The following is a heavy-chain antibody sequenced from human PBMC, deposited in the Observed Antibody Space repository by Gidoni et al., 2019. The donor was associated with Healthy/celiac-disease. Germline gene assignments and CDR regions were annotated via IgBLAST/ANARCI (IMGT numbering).Heavy chain of an antibody. V-gene: IGHV4-39*01. CDR3: ASSPRLSPSINYFDY. CDR2: IYYSGST. J-gene: IGHJ4*02. CDR1: GGSISSSSYY. Sequence: QLQLQESGPGLVKPSETLSLTCTVSGGSISSSSYYWGWIRQPPGKGLEWIGSIYYSGSTYYNPSLKSRVTISVDTSKNQFSLKLSSVTAADTAVYYCASSPRLSPSINYFDYWGQGTLVTVSS. D-gene: IGHD3-22*01.